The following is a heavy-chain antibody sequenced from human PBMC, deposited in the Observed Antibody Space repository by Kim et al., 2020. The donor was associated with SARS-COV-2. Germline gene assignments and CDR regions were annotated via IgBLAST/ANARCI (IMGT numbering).Heavy chain of an antibody. CDR2: IYTSGST. CDR3: ARDLWFGDRSVYYYYGMDV. J-gene: IGHJ6*02. CDR1: GGSISSGSYY. Sequence: SETLSLTCTVSGGSISSGSYYWSWIRQPAGKGLEWIGRIYTSGSTNYNPSLKSRVSISVDTSKNQFSLKRSSVTAADTAVYYCARDLWFGDRSVYYYYGMDVWGQGTTVTVSS. V-gene: IGHV4-61*02. D-gene: IGHD3-10*01.